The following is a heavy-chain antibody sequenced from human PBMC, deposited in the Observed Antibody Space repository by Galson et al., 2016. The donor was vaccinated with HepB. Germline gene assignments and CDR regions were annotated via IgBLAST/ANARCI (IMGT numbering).Heavy chain of an antibody. D-gene: IGHD3-10*01. CDR2: IGGNGSPT. CDR1: GFTFYNYA. J-gene: IGHJ4*02. Sequence: SLRLSCAASGFTFYNYAMDWVRQAPGGGLEWVAAIGGNGSPTYYADPVRGRFSISRDNSKNTLSLQMNSLRAEDTALYYCARGGGHGFFDYWGQGTQVTVAS. V-gene: IGHV3-23*01. CDR3: ARGGGHGFFDY.